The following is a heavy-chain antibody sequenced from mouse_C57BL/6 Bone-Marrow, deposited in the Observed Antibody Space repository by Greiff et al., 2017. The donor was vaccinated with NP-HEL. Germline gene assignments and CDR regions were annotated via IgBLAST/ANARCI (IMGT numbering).Heavy chain of an antibody. CDR2: IDPSDSYT. Sequence: QVQLQQPGAELVMPGASVKLSCKASGYTFTSYWMHWVKQRPGQGLEWIGEIDPSDSYTNYNQKFKGKSTLTVDKSSSTVYMQLSSLTSEDSAVYYCARMRIYFDYWGQGTTLTVSS. V-gene: IGHV1-69*01. J-gene: IGHJ2*01. CDR1: GYTFTSYW. CDR3: ARMRIYFDY.